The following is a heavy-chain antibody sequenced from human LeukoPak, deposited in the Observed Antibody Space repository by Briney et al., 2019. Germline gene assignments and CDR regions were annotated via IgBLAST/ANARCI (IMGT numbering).Heavy chain of an antibody. CDR3: ARGEVSLGYCSSTSCAMDV. J-gene: IGHJ6*02. CDR1: GFTVSSNY. Sequence: GGSLRLSCAASGFTVSSNYMSWVRQAPGKGLEWVSVIYSGGSTYYAGSVKGRFTISRDNSKNTLYLQMNSLRAEDTAVYYCARGEVSLGYCSSTSCAMDVWGQGTTVTVSS. D-gene: IGHD2-2*01. V-gene: IGHV3-66*01. CDR2: IYSGGST.